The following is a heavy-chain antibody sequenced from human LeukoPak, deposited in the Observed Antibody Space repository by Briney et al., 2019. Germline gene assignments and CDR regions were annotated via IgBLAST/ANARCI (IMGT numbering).Heavy chain of an antibody. CDR3: ASEYASRVKNWFDP. CDR1: GGPFSGYY. D-gene: IGHD3-10*01. J-gene: IGHJ5*02. Sequence: SETLSLTCAVYGGPFSGYYWSWIRQPPGKGLEWIGEINHSGSTNYNPSLKSRVTISVDTSKNQFSLKLSSVTAADTAVYYCASEYASRVKNWFDPWGQGTLVTVSS. V-gene: IGHV4-34*01. CDR2: INHSGST.